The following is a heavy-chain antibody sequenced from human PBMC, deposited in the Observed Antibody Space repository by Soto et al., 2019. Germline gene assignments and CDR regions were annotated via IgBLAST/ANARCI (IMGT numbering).Heavy chain of an antibody. V-gene: IGHV3-11*05. J-gene: IGHJ6*02. CDR1: GFTFSDYY. D-gene: IGHD1-26*01. CDR3: ARDSGSYQMHPYYYGMDV. CDR2: ISSSSSYT. Sequence: QVQLVESGGGLVKPGGSLRLSCAASGFTFSDYYMSWIRQAPGKGLEWVSYISSSSSYTNYADSVKGRFTISRDNAKNSLYLQMNSLRAEDTAVYYCARDSGSYQMHPYYYGMDVWGQGTTVTVSS.